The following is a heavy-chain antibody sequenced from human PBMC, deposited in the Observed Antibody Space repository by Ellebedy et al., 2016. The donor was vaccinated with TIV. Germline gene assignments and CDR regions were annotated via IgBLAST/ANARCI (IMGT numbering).Heavy chain of an antibody. Sequence: MPGGSLRLSCTVSGGSISSYYWTWIRQPPGKGLEWIGFIYYSGSGSTNYNPSLKSRVTISVDTSKNQFSLKLSSVTAADTAVYYCARGRSGWSDGDNWFDPWGQGTLVTVSS. J-gene: IGHJ5*02. D-gene: IGHD6-19*01. V-gene: IGHV4-59*01. CDR2: IYYSGSGST. CDR1: GGSISSYY. CDR3: ARGRSGWSDGDNWFDP.